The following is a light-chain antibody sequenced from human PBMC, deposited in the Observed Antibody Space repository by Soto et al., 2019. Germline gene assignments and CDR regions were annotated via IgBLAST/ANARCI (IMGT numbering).Light chain of an antibody. V-gene: IGKV3-15*01. CDR3: QQYNNWPPMYT. CDR1: QSVSSN. Sequence: EIVMTQSPATLSVSPGERATLSCRASQSVSSNLAWYQQKPGQAPRLLIYGASTRATGIPARFSGSGSGTEFTLTISSLQYEDFAVYYCQQYNNWPPMYTFGQGNKLAIK. CDR2: GAS. J-gene: IGKJ2*01.